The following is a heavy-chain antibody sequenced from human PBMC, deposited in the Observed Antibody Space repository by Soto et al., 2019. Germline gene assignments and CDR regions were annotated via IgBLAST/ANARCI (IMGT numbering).Heavy chain of an antibody. V-gene: IGHV3-30-3*01. CDR3: AREVFTMVRGVITGHYYYCMDV. D-gene: IGHD3-10*01. CDR2: ISYDGSNK. Sequence: QVQLVESGGGVVQPGRSLRLSCAASGFTFSSYAMHWVRQAPGKGLEWVAVISYDGSNKYYADSVKGRFTISRDNSKNTLYLQMNSLRAEDTAVYYCAREVFTMVRGVITGHYYYCMDVWGQGTTVPVSS. J-gene: IGHJ6*02. CDR1: GFTFSSYA.